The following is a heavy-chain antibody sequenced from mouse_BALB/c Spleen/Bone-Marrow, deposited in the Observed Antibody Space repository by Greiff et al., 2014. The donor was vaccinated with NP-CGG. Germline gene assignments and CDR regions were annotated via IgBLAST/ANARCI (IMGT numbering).Heavy chain of an antibody. CDR3: ARRDGSYFDY. D-gene: IGHD3-3*01. J-gene: IGHJ2*01. CDR1: GYAFTNYL. CDR2: INPGSGGT. V-gene: IGHV1-54*01. Sequence: LLESGAELVRPGTSVKVSCKASGYAFTNYLIEWVKQRPGQGLEWIGMINPGSGGTNYNEKFKGKATLTADKSSSTAYMQLSSLTSDDSAVYFCARRDGSYFDYWGQGTTLTVSS.